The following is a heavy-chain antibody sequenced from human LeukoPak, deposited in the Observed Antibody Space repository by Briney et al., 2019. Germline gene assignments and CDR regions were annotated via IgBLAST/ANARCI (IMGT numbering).Heavy chain of an antibody. D-gene: IGHD4-17*01. CDR3: ARDRADYVYYYYGMDV. J-gene: IGHJ6*02. CDR1: GGTFSSYA. Sequence: ASVKVSCKASGGTFSSYAISWVRQAPGQGLEWMGRIIPILGIANYAQKFQGRVTITADKPTSTAYMELSSLRSEDTAVYYCARDRADYVYYYYGMDVWGQGTTVTVSS. CDR2: IIPILGIA. V-gene: IGHV1-69*04.